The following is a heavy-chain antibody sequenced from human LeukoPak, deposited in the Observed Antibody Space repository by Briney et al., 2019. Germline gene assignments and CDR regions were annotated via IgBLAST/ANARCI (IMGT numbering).Heavy chain of an antibody. V-gene: IGHV3-30*02. Sequence: PGGSLRLSCAASGFTFSSYGMHWVRQTPGKGLEWMAFIRYDGSNKYYADSVKGRFTISRDNSKNTLYLQMNSLRAEDTAVYYCAKSLYDSSGYYPFYWGQGTLVTVSS. CDR2: IRYDGSNK. J-gene: IGHJ4*02. D-gene: IGHD3-22*01. CDR1: GFTFSSYG. CDR3: AKSLYDSSGYYPFY.